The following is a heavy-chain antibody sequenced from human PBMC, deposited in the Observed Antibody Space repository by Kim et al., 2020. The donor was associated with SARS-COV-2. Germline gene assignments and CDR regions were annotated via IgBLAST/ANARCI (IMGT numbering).Heavy chain of an antibody. Sequence: SETLSLTCAVYGGSFSGYYWSWIRQPPGKGLEWIGEINHSGSTNYNPSLKSRVTISVDTSKNQFSLKLSSVTAADTAVYYCARVGTTGIRSGPFDIWGQGTMVTVSS. CDR2: INHSGST. D-gene: IGHD1-1*01. J-gene: IGHJ3*02. CDR1: GGSFSGYY. V-gene: IGHV4-34*01. CDR3: ARVGTTGIRSGPFDI.